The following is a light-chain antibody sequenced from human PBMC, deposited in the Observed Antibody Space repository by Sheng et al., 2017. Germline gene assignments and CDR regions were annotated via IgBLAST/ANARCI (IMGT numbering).Light chain of an antibody. CDR2: GAS. CDR3: QQYDSSVT. Sequence: ETVLTQSPGTVSLSPGERDTLSCRASQSVTSTYLAWYQHKPGQAPRLLIYGASNRATGVPDRFSGSGSGTDFTLSITGLEPEDFAVYYCQQYDSSVTFGQGTRLEIK. V-gene: IGKV3-20*01. CDR1: QSVTSTY. J-gene: IGKJ5*01.